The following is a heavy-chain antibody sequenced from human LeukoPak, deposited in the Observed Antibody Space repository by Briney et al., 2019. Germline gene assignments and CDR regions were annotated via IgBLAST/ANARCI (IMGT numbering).Heavy chain of an antibody. Sequence: SETLSLTCTVSGGSISSYYWSWVRQPPGKGLEWIGYIYTSGSTNYNPSLKSRVTISVDTSKNQFSLKLSSVTAADTAVYYCARHAVRTYYYYYYMDVWARGPRSPSP. CDR3: ARHAVRTYYYYYYMDV. CDR1: GGSISSYY. J-gene: IGHJ6*03. V-gene: IGHV4-4*09. D-gene: IGHD6-19*01. CDR2: IYTSGST.